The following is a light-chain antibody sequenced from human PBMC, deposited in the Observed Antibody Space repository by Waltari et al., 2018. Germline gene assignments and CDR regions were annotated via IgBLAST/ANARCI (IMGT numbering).Light chain of an antibody. CDR3: QVWDPSSDHVV. Sequence: SYVLSQPPSVSVDPGQTATITCGGYSLGTKSVHWYRQKAGQTPLMVMSYDNDRPSGSPDRFSGSKSGNTATLTISRVGAGDEADYFCQVWDPSSDHVVFGGGTTLTVL. J-gene: IGLJ3*02. CDR1: SLGTKS. V-gene: IGLV3-21*02. CDR2: YDN.